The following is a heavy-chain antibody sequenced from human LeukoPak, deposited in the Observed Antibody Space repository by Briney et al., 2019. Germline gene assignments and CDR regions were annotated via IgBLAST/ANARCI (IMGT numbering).Heavy chain of an antibody. V-gene: IGHV3-30*02. CDR3: AKGVVGATAQIDF. CDR1: GFTFDDYG. CDR2: IRYDGSNK. Sequence: GGSLRLSCAASGFTFDDYGMSWVRQAPGKGLEWVAFIRYDGSNKYYADSVKGRFTISRDNSKNTLYLQMNSLRAEDTAVYYCAKGVVGATAQIDFWGQGTLVTVSS. J-gene: IGHJ4*02. D-gene: IGHD1-26*01.